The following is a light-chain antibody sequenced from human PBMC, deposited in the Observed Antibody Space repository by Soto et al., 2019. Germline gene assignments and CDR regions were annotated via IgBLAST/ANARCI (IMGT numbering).Light chain of an antibody. J-gene: IGLJ1*01. CDR1: SSDVGGYNY. CDR2: DVR. Sequence: QSVLTQPASVSGSPVQPITISCTGTSSDVGGYNYVSWYQQHPGKAPKLIIYDVRNRPSGVSNRFSGSKSGNTASLTISGLQTEDEADYYCSSYTSINARVFGTGTKVTVL. V-gene: IGLV2-14*01. CDR3: SSYTSINARV.